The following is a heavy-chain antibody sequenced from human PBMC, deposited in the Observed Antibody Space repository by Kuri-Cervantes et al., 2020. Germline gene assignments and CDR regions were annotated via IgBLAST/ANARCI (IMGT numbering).Heavy chain of an antibody. Sequence: GSLKISCAASGFTFGDYDIHWVRQAPGKGLEWITLISNDGINHYFGNSVKGRFTMSRDNSKNTIYLQMNRLRPEDTAVYYCAKRGDSVDLSTSYDMDVWGQGTTVTVSS. V-gene: IGHV3-30*18. J-gene: IGHJ6*02. CDR3: AKRGDSVDLSTSYDMDV. CDR1: GFTFGDYD. D-gene: IGHD3-9*01. CDR2: ISNDGINH.